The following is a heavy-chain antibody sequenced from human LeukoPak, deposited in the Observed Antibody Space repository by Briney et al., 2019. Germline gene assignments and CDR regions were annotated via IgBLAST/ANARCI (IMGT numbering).Heavy chain of an antibody. Sequence: SGPTLVEPTQTLTLTCTFSGFSLSTSGVGVGWIRQPPGKALEWLALIYWDDDKRYSPSLKSRLTITKDTSKNQVVLTMTNMDPVDTATYYCAHSLEDIVVVVAAEVYFDYWGQGTLVTVSS. CDR2: IYWDDDK. V-gene: IGHV2-5*02. CDR3: AHSLEDIVVVVAAEVYFDY. D-gene: IGHD2-15*01. J-gene: IGHJ4*02. CDR1: GFSLSTSGVG.